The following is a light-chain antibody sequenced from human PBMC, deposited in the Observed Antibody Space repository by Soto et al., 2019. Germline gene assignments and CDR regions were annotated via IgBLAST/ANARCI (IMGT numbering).Light chain of an antibody. CDR1: QSIGNW. Sequence: DTQLTQSPSSLPASIGDRVTITCRASQSIGNWLAWYQHKPGKAPKLLIYNASTLESGVPSRFSGSGSGTEFTLTIRSLQPEDFATYYCQQFNTSSPAYTFGQGTKLENK. CDR3: QQFNTSSPAYT. CDR2: NAS. V-gene: IGKV1-5*03. J-gene: IGKJ2*01.